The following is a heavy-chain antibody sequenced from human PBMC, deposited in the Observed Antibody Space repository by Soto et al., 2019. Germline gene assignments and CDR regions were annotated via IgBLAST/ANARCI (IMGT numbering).Heavy chain of an antibody. CDR2: MGTTSSTT. J-gene: IGHJ3*02. CDR1: GFTFRSYT. Sequence: VQLAESGGGLVQPGGSLRLSCAASGFTFRSYTMNWVRQAPGKGLEWVSYMGTTSSTTSYADSVKGRFTISRDNAKNSLFLQMTSLSDEDTAVYYCARDFLYAFDIWGQGTMVTVSS. V-gene: IGHV3-48*02. CDR3: ARDFLYAFDI. D-gene: IGHD3-16*01.